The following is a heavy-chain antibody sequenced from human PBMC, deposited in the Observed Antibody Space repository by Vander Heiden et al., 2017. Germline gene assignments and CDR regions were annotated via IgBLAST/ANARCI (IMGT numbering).Heavy chain of an antibody. Sequence: EGQLVESGGGLVNPGGSLRLSCAASGFTFSAVWMTWVRQAPGKGLEWVGRIKRKIDGETTDFAAPVKGRFTISRDDSKDTLYLQMNSLKTEDTAIYYCTTRDCNGGSCHAFDIWGQGTMVAVSS. CDR1: GFTFSAVW. CDR3: TTRDCNGGSCHAFDI. V-gene: IGHV3-15*01. J-gene: IGHJ3*02. CDR2: IKRKIDGETT. D-gene: IGHD2-15*01.